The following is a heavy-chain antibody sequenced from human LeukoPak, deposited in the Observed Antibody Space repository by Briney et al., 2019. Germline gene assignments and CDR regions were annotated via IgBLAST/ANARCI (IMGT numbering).Heavy chain of an antibody. Sequence: SGTLSLTCAVSGGSISSSNWWSWVRQPPGKGLEWIGEIYHSGSTNYNPSLKSRVTISVDKSKNQFSLKLSSVTAADTAVYYCARWYHYDSSDYAFDIWGQGTMVTVSS. CDR3: ARWYHYDSSDYAFDI. J-gene: IGHJ3*02. CDR2: IYHSGST. V-gene: IGHV4-4*02. CDR1: GGSISSSNW. D-gene: IGHD3-22*01.